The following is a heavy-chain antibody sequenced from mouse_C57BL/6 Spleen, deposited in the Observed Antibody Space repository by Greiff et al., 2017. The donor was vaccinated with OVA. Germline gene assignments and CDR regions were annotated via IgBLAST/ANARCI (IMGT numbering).Heavy chain of an antibody. V-gene: IGHV1-69*01. D-gene: IGHD3-2*02. CDR1: GYTFTSYW. Sequence: VQLQQPGAELVMPGASVKLSCKASGYTFTSYWMHWVKQRPGQGLEWIGEIDPSDSYTNYNQKFKGKSTLTVDKSSSTAYMQLSSLTSEDSAVYYCARREESSGYLYYYAMDYWGQGTSVTVSS. CDR3: ARREESSGYLYYYAMDY. J-gene: IGHJ4*01. CDR2: IDPSDSYT.